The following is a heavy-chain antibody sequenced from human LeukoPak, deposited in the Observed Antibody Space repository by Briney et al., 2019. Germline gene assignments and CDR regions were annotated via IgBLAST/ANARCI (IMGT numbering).Heavy chain of an antibody. CDR3: VRARELDV. D-gene: IGHD3-10*01. J-gene: IGHJ6*04. CDR2: SSPGDSTI. Sequence: PGGSMRLSCVTSGFSFVNYNMNWVRQAPGGGLEWLAFSSPGDSTIYYADSVKGRFTISRDDARNSVFLQMNSLRAEDTAVYYCVRARELDVWGKGTTVTVSS. V-gene: IGHV3-48*04. CDR1: GFSFVNYN.